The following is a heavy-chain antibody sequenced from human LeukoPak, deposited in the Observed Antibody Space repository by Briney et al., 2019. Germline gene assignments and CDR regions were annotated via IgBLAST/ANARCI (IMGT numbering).Heavy chain of an antibody. CDR2: IYYSGST. CDR1: GGSISSYY. V-gene: IGHV4-59*08. CDR3: ARLASGSYGPLTPFDY. D-gene: IGHD1-26*01. Sequence: SGTLSLTCTVSGGSISSYYWSWIRQPPGKGLEWIGDIYYSGSTNYNPSLKSRVTISVDTSKNQFSLRLSSVTAADTAVYYSARLASGSYGPLTPFDYWGQGTLVTVSS. J-gene: IGHJ4*02.